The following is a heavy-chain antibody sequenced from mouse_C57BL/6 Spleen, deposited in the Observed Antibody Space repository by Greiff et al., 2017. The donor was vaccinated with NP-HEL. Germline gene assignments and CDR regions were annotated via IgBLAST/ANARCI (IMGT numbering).Heavy chain of an antibody. J-gene: IGHJ2*01. CDR3: ARHEVDWGYFDY. Sequence: VKLVESGAELVKPGASVKLSCKASGYTFTEYTIHWVKQRSGQGLEWIGWFYPGSGSIKYNEKFKDKATLTADKSSSTVYMELSRLTSEDSAVYFCARHEVDWGYFDYWGQGTTLTVSS. CDR2: FYPGSGSI. V-gene: IGHV1-62-2*01. CDR1: GYTFTEYT. D-gene: IGHD4-1*01.